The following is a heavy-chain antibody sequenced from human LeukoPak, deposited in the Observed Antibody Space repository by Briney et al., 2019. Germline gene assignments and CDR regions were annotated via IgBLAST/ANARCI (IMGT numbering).Heavy chain of an antibody. J-gene: IGHJ4*02. Sequence: GGSLRLSCAASGFTFSSYEMNWVRQAPGKGLEWVSYISSSGSTIYYADSVKGRFTISRDNAKNSLYLQMNSLRAEDTAVYYCARGAYCSSTSCYRYCSGGSCYFYWGQGTLVTVSS. CDR3: ARGAYCSSTSCYRYCSGGSCYFY. CDR2: ISSSGSTI. D-gene: IGHD2-15*01. V-gene: IGHV3-48*03. CDR1: GFTFSSYE.